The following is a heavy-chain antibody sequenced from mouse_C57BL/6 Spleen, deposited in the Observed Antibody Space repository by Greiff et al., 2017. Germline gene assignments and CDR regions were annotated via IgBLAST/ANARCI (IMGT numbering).Heavy chain of an antibody. CDR2: IRNKANGYTT. CDR1: GFTFTDYY. J-gene: IGHJ1*03. CDR3: ASFTYDGNSPYWYFDV. D-gene: IGHD1-1*01. V-gene: IGHV7-3*01. Sequence: DVMLVESGGGLVQPGGSLSLSCAASGFTFTDYYMSWVRQPPGKALEWLGFIRNKANGYTTEYSASVKGRFTISRDNSQSILYLQMDALRAEDSATYYCASFTYDGNSPYWYFDVWGTGTTVTVSS.